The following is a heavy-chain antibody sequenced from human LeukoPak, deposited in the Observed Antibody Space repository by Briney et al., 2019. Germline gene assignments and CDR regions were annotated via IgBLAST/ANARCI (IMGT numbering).Heavy chain of an antibody. CDR2: IRSKTYRGTA. CDR3: SSARDSSAYYHSGVDF. V-gene: IGHV3-49*04. D-gene: IGHD3-22*01. J-gene: IGHJ4*02. CDR1: GFTFGDHA. Sequence: GGSLRLSCTISGFTFGDHAMSWVRQAPGKGLEWVGFIRSKTYRGTAQYAPSVKGRFTISRDDSKSITYLQMNSLETEDTAVDFCSSARDSSAYYHSGVDFWGQGTLVTVSS.